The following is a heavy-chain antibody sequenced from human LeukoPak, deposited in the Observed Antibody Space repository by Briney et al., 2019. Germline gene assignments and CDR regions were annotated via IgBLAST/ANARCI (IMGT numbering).Heavy chain of an antibody. Sequence: GGSLRLPCAPCGFTFSSYSMNWVRQAPGKGLEWVSSISSSSSYIYYADSVKGRFTISRGNAKNSLYLQMNSLRAEDTAVYYCARFAGRYGYYFDYWGQGTLVTVSS. CDR1: GFTFSSYS. CDR2: ISSSSSYI. CDR3: ARFAGRYGYYFDY. V-gene: IGHV3-21*01. D-gene: IGHD6-19*01. J-gene: IGHJ4*02.